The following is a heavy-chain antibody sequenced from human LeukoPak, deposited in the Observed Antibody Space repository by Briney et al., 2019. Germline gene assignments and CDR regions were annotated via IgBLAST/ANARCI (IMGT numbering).Heavy chain of an antibody. CDR3: ATSDYGSGSNHDAFDI. D-gene: IGHD3-10*01. J-gene: IGHJ3*02. CDR1: GYTLTELS. V-gene: IGHV1-24*01. Sequence: ASVKVSCKVSGYTLTELSMHWVRQAPGKGLEWMGGFDPEDGETIYAQKFQGRVTMTEDTSTDTAYMELSSLRSEDTAVYYCATSDYGSGSNHDAFDIWGQGTMVTLSS. CDR2: FDPEDGET.